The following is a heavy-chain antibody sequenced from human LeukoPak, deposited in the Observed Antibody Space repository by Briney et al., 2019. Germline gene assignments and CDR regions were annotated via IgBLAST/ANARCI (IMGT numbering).Heavy chain of an antibody. Sequence: SSETLSLTCTVCGGSISSYYWSWIRQPPGKGVEWMGNIYYSGSTNYNPSLKSRVTISVDTSNTQFSLKLSSVTAADTAVYYCARSSGGYSYGTGTFDYWGQGTLVTVSS. CDR3: ARSSGGYSYGTGTFDY. J-gene: IGHJ4*02. CDR2: IYYSGST. D-gene: IGHD5-18*01. CDR1: GGSISSYY. V-gene: IGHV4-59*01.